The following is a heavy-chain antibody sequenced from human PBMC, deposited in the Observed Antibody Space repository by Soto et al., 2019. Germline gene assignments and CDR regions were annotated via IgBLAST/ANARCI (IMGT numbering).Heavy chain of an antibody. D-gene: IGHD5-18*01. J-gene: IGHJ5*02. CDR3: ARSGYTLNLGNWFDP. CDR2: IYYNGIT. Sequence: QVQLQESGPGLVKPSETLSLTCTVSGGSINTYYWSWIRQPPGKGLEWVGHIYYNGITNYNPSLMSRVTISVDTSKNHFSLTLNSVTAADTAGYYCARSGYTLNLGNWFDPWGQGTLVTVSS. CDR1: GGSINTYY. V-gene: IGHV4-59*08.